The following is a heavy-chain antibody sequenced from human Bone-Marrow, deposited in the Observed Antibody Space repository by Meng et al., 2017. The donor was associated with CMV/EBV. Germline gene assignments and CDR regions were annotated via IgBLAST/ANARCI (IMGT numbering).Heavy chain of an antibody. J-gene: IGHJ4*02. CDR1: GGSVSSGSYY. Sequence: SETLSLTCTVSGGSVSSGSYYWSWIRQPPGKGLEWIGYIYYSGSTYYNPSLKSRVTISVDTSKNQFSLKLSSVTAADTAVYYCARDQATGYYFDYWGQGTLVTVSS. D-gene: IGHD3-10*01. V-gene: IGHV4-61*01. CDR2: IYYSGST. CDR3: ARDQATGYYFDY.